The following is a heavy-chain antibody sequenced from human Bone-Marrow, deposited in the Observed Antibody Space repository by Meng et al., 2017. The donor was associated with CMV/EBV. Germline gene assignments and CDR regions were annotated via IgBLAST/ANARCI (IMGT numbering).Heavy chain of an antibody. Sequence: SEILSLTCTVSGGSISSGDYYWSWIRQPPGKGLEWIGYIYYSGSTYYNPSLKSRVTISVDTSKNQFSLRLSSVTAADTAVYYCASAQYNWNYFDYWGQGTLVTVSS. CDR1: GGSISSGDYY. V-gene: IGHV4-30-4*08. J-gene: IGHJ4*02. CDR2: IYYSGST. D-gene: IGHD1-20*01. CDR3: ASAQYNWNYFDY.